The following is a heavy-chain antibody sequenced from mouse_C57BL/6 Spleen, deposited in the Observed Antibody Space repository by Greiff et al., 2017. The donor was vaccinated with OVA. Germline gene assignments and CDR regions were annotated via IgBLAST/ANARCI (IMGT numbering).Heavy chain of an antibody. D-gene: IGHD2-4*01. CDR1: GFTFSNYW. CDR2: IRLKSDNYAT. Sequence: EVKLMESGGGLVQPGGSMKLSCVASGFTFSNYWMNWVRPSPEKGLEWVAQIRLKSDNYATHYAESVKGRFTISRDDSKSSVYLQMNNLRAEDTGIYYCTEDYDGSFAYWGQGTLVTVSA. V-gene: IGHV6-3*01. J-gene: IGHJ3*01. CDR3: TEDYDGSFAY.